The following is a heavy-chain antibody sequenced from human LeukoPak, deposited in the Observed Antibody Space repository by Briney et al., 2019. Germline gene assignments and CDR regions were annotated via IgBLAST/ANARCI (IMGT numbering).Heavy chain of an antibody. CDR1: GYSFNTYW. D-gene: IGHD6-6*01. J-gene: IGHJ4*02. Sequence: GDSLKISCKGSGYSFNTYWIAWVCQMPGKGLEWVGIIYPGDSDTRYSPSFQGQVTISADKSIGTAYLQWSTLKASDTAMYYCARREYSTSSGYVYWGQGTLVTVSS. CDR3: ARREYSTSSGYVY. V-gene: IGHV5-51*01. CDR2: IYPGDSDT.